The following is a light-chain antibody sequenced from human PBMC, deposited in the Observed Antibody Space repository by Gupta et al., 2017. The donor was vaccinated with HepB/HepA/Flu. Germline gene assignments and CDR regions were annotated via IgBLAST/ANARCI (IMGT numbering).Light chain of an antibody. CDR2: AAS. CDR3: QQSYSTPWT. J-gene: IGKJ1*01. CDR1: QSISSY. V-gene: IGKV1-39*01. Sequence: DIQMTPSPSSLSASVGDRVTITCRASQSISSYLNWYQQKPGKAPKLLIYAASSLQSGVPSRVSGSGSGTEFTLTISSLKPEDFATYYGQQSYSTPWTFGQGTKVEIK.